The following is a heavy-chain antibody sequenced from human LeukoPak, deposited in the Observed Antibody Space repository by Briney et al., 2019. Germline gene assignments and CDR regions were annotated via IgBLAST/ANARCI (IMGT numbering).Heavy chain of an antibody. V-gene: IGHV3-11*01. CDR1: GFTFSDYY. Sequence: GGSLRLSCAASGFTFSDYYMSWIRQAPGKGLEWVSYISSSGSTIYYADSVKGRFTISRDNAKNSLYLQMNSLRAEDTALYYCAKDINYYDSSGYFTYWGQGTLVTVSS. CDR2: ISSSGSTI. J-gene: IGHJ4*02. CDR3: AKDINYYDSSGYFTY. D-gene: IGHD3-22*01.